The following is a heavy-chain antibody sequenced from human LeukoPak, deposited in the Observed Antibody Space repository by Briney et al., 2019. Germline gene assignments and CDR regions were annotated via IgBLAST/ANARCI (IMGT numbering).Heavy chain of an antibody. CDR2: ISSSSSYT. Sequence: GGSLRLSCAASGFTFSDYYMSWIRKAPGKGLEWVSYISSSSSYTNYADSVKGRFTISRDNAKNSLYLQMNSLRAEDTAVYYCARVYYYDSSGYYQPSGYFQHWGQGTLVTVSS. V-gene: IGHV3-11*06. CDR1: GFTFSDYY. J-gene: IGHJ1*01. D-gene: IGHD3-22*01. CDR3: ARVYYYDSSGYYQPSGYFQH.